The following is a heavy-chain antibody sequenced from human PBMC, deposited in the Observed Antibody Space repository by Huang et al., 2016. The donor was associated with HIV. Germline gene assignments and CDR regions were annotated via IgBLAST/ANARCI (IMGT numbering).Heavy chain of an antibody. CDR3: ARDPKYHRIGYYRQRRGIDV. Sequence: QAQLMQSGPEVKKPGASVKVSCTTSGYSFTGYGIPWGRQAPGKGPEWVGWTSGFKGEKEIAQRLQGRVTLTTDTSTSMAYRELRSLRLDDTAVYFCARDPKYHRIGYYRQRRGIDVWGQGTMVSVSS. CDR1: GYSFTGYG. V-gene: IGHV1-18*01. D-gene: IGHD3-22*01. CDR2: TSGFKGEK. J-gene: IGHJ3*01.